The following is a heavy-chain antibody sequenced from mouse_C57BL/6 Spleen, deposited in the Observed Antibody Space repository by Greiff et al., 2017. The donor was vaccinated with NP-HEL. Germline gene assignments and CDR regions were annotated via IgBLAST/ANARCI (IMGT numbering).Heavy chain of an antibody. CDR2: FYPGSGSI. V-gene: IGHV1-62-2*01. Sequence: QVQLQQSGAELVKPGASVKLSCKASGYTFTEYTIHWVKQRSGQGLEWIGWFYPGSGSIKYNEKFKDKATLTADKSSSTVYMELSSLTSEDSAVSFGARHEGTVYAMDYWGQGTSVTVSS. CDR1: GYTFTEYT. J-gene: IGHJ4*01. CDR3: ARHEGTVYAMDY. D-gene: IGHD1-1*01.